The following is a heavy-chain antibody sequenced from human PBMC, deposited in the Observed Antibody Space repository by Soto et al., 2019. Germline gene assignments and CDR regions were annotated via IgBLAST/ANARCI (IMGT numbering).Heavy chain of an antibody. V-gene: IGHV2-5*01. CDR2: IYWNDDK. D-gene: IGHD3-10*01. Sequence: QITLKESGPTLVKPTQTLTLTCTFSGFSLSTSGVGVGWIRQPPGKALEWLALIYWNDDKRYSPSLKSRLTSTKDTSKNPAVLTMPNMEPVDTATYYCAHGGGVLWFGELLFHYFDYWGQGTLVTVSS. CDR1: GFSLSTSGVG. J-gene: IGHJ4*02. CDR3: AHGGGVLWFGELLFHYFDY.